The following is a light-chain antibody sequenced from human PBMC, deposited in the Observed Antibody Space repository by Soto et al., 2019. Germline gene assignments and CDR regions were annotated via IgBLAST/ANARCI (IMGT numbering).Light chain of an antibody. J-gene: IGLJ2*01. CDR1: SSDVGGYNY. Sequence: QSALTQPASVSGSPGQSITISCTGTSSDVGGYNYVSWYQQRPGKAPKLMIYEVTNRPSGVSNRFSGSKSGNTASLTISGLQAEDESYYYCSSYTSSTTLVFGGGTKVTVL. CDR3: SSYTSSTTLV. CDR2: EVT. V-gene: IGLV2-14*01.